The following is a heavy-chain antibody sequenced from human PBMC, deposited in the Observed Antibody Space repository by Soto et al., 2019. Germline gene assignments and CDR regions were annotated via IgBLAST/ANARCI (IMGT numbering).Heavy chain of an antibody. D-gene: IGHD3-3*01. CDR2: ISSGGQTI. V-gene: IGHV3-48*03. Sequence: GGSLRLSXAASGFTLSSYEMNWVRQAPGKGLEWVSYISSGGQTIYYADSVKGRFTISRDSAKNSLYLQLNSLRAEDTAVYYCARERPSEDFWSGYSYGLDVWGQGTAVTVSS. CDR3: ARERPSEDFWSGYSYGLDV. J-gene: IGHJ6*02. CDR1: GFTLSSYE.